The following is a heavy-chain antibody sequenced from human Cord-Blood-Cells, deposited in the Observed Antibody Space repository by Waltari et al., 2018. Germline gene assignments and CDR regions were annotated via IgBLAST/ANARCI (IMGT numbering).Heavy chain of an antibody. V-gene: IGHV4-59*11. Sequence: QVQLQESGPGLVKPSETLSLTCTVSGGSISSHSWSWIRRPPGKGLEWIGYIYYSGSTNYNPSLKSRVTISVDTSKNQFSLKLSSVTAADTAVYYCARDMSSGYYGAFDIWGQGTMVTVSS. CDR1: GGSISSHS. CDR2: IYYSGST. CDR3: ARDMSSGYYGAFDI. J-gene: IGHJ3*02. D-gene: IGHD3-22*01.